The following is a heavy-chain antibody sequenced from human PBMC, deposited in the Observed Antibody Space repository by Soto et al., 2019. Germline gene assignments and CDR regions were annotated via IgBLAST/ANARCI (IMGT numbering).Heavy chain of an antibody. CDR2: ITSTGDNI. CDR1: GFTFSSYA. D-gene: IGHD1-1*01. J-gene: IGHJ4*02. Sequence: PGGSVRLSCAASGFTFSSYAMSWVRQAPGKGLEWVSVITSTGDNIYYLDSVRGRFAISRDNSQNTVSLQMNSLRVEDTAVYYCARARQERAEYWGQETQVT. V-gene: IGHV3-23*01. CDR3: ARARQERAEY.